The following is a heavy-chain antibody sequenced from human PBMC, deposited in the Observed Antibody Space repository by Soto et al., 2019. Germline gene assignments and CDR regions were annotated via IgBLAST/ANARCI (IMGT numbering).Heavy chain of an antibody. CDR3: ARDVPLNYYDGTFSYYAMDV. Sequence: SVKVSCKASGGTFSSHAISWVRQAPGQGLEWMGGIIPFFKAANYAQKFQGRVTITADDSTSTAYMDLYSLRSEDTAVYYCARDVPLNYYDGTFSYYAMDVWGQGTTVTDSS. D-gene: IGHD3-16*01. V-gene: IGHV1-69*13. J-gene: IGHJ6*02. CDR2: IIPFFKAA. CDR1: GGTFSSHA.